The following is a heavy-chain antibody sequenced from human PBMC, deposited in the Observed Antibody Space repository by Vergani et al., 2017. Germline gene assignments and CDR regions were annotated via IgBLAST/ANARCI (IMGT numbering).Heavy chain of an antibody. D-gene: IGHD4-17*01. V-gene: IGHV3-15*01. CDR2: IKSKTDGGTT. CDR3: TTHYGDYEDYFDY. J-gene: IGHJ4*02. Sequence: EVQLVESGGGLVQPGGSLRLSCAASRFTVSSNYMSWVRQAPGKGLEWVGRIKSKTDGGTTDYAAPVKGRFTISRDDSKNTLYLQMNSLKTEDTAVYYCTTHYGDYEDYFDYWGQGTLVTVSS. CDR1: RFTVSSNY.